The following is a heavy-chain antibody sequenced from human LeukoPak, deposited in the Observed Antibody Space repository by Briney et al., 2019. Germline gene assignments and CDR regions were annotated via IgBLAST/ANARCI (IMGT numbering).Heavy chain of an antibody. D-gene: IGHD3-3*01. CDR1: GGTFSSYA. J-gene: IGHJ6*04. CDR2: IIPIFGTA. Sequence: LVKVSCKASGGTFSSYAISWVRQAPGQGLEWMGRIIPIFGTANYAQKFQGRVTITTDESTSTAYMELSSLRSEDTAVYYCARASITIFGVDPSEDVWGKGTTVTVSS. CDR3: ARASITIFGVDPSEDV. V-gene: IGHV1-69*05.